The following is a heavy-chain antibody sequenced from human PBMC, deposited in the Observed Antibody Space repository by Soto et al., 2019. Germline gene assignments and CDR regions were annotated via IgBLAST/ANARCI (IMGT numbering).Heavy chain of an antibody. V-gene: IGHV4-59*08. Sequence: SETLSLTCSVSGASITRHYWTWIRQSPGKGLEWIGYMFYGGTANYNPSLRGRVTISLDTSKNQFSLKLSSVTAADTSVYYCARNRGYYVTDYWGQGTLVTVSS. CDR2: MFYGGTA. CDR1: GASITRHY. CDR3: ARNRGYYVTDY. J-gene: IGHJ4*02. D-gene: IGHD1-26*01.